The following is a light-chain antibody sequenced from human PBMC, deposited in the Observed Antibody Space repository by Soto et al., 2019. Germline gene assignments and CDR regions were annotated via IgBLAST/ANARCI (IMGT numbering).Light chain of an antibody. CDR1: QSISSY. CDR3: QQSHSIPGT. J-gene: IGKJ2*01. CDR2: AAS. V-gene: IGKV1-39*01. Sequence: DIQMTQSPSSLSASVGDRVSITCRASQSISSYLNWYQQKPGKAPKLLISAASSLQSGVPSRFSGSGSGTDFTLIISSLQAEDFATYYCQQSHSIPGTFGQGTKLKIK.